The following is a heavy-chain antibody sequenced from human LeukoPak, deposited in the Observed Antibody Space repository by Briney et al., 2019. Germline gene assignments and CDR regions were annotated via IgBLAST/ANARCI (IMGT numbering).Heavy chain of an antibody. CDR1: GDSISSTNW. V-gene: IGHV4-4*02. CDR3: ARIPTDGYDGNYFYYYYGMDV. CDR2: TYHSGST. Sequence: PSGTLSLTCAVSGDSISSTNWWSWVRQPPGKGLEWIGETYHSGSTNYNPSLKSRVTIPVDKSKNHFSLNLYSVTAADTAVYYCARIPTDGYDGNYFYYYYGMDVWGQGTSVTVSS. J-gene: IGHJ6*02. D-gene: IGHD1-26*01.